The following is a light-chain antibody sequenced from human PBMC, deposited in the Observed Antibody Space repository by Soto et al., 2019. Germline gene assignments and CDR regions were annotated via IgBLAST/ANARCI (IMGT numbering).Light chain of an antibody. J-gene: IGKJ3*01. CDR3: QQTYKNAWT. V-gene: IGKV1-39*01. CDR1: NGIDFY. CDR2: GAF. Sequence: DLQMTQSPSSLSASVADIPTITCPASNGIDFYLNWYQQKPGQAHKLLIYGAFNLQSGVPSRLIGSGYETDFSLTISSLQTEDFATYYCQQTYKNAWTFGPGTKVDIK.